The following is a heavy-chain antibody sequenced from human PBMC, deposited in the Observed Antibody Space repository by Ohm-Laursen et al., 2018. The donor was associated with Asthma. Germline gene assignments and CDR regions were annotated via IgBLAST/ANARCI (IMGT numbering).Heavy chain of an antibody. CDR2: VNSVFGTT. Sequence: SVKVSCKALGGTFSTSVIGWVRQAPGQGLEWVGGVNSVFGTTTYAQRFQGRVTISADESTSTVYMELSSLRSEDTAVYYCARKAGSCITSTCYSMDYWGQGTQVTVSS. CDR3: ARKAGSCITSTCYSMDY. CDR1: GGTFSTSV. V-gene: IGHV1-69*13. D-gene: IGHD2-15*01. J-gene: IGHJ4*02.